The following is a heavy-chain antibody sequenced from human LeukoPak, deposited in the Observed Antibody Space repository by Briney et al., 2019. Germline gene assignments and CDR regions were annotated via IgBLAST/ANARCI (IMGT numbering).Heavy chain of an antibody. J-gene: IGHJ1*01. CDR1: GYTLTELS. Sequence: ASVKVSCKVSGYTLTELSMHWVRQAPGKGVGWVGGFDPEDGETIYAKKVQGRVTMTEDTSTDTAYMELSSLISEDTAVYYCATYPWFGELLYGYFQHWGQGTLVTVSS. CDR2: FDPEDGET. V-gene: IGHV1-24*01. CDR3: ATYPWFGELLYGYFQH. D-gene: IGHD3-10*01.